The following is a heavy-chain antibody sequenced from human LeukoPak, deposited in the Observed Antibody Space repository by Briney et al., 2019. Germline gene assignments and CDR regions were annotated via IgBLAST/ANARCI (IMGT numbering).Heavy chain of an antibody. V-gene: IGHV4-59*01. CDR3: ARGQWLYYFDY. J-gene: IGHJ4*02. D-gene: IGHD6-19*01. CDR1: GGSISSYY. CDR2: IYYSWST. Sequence: SETLSLTCTVSGGSISSYYWSWIRQPPGKGLEWIGYIYYSWSTNYNPSLKSRVTISVDTSKNQFSLKLSSVTAADTAVYYCARGQWLYYFDYWGQGTLVTVSS.